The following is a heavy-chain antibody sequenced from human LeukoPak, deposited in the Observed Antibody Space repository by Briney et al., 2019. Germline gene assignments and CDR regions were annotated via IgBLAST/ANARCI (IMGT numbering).Heavy chain of an antibody. J-gene: IGHJ6*03. D-gene: IGHD5-24*01. CDR1: GGSFSGYY. CDR2: INHSGST. CDR3: ASGGYTTYYYYMDV. V-gene: IGHV4-34*01. Sequence: SETLSLTCAVYGGSFSGYYWSWIRQPPGKGLEWIGEINHSGSTNYNPSLKSRVTISVDKSKNQFSLKLSSVTAADTAVYYCASGGYTTYYYYMDVWGKGTTVTVSS.